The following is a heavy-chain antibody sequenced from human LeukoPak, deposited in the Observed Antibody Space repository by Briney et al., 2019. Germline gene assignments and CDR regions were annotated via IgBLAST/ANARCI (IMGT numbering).Heavy chain of an antibody. CDR1: GFTFDDYA. J-gene: IGHJ4*02. CDR2: ISWNSGTI. CDR3: AKDSGSYWAYYFDY. D-gene: IGHD1-26*01. Sequence: GGSLRLSCAASGFTFDDYAMHWVRQAPGKGLEWVSGISWNSGTIGYADSVKGRFTISRDNAKNSLYLQMNSLRPEDTALYYCAKDSGSYWAYYFDYWGQGTLVTVSS. V-gene: IGHV3-9*01.